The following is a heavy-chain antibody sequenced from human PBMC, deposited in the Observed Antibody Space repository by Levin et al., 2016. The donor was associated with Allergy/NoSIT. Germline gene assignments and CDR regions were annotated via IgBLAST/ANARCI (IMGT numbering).Heavy chain of an antibody. V-gene: IGHV4-59*01. CDR2: IYYSGST. J-gene: IGHJ6*03. CDR3: ARGGAVGATVYYYYYYYMDV. D-gene: IGHD1-26*01. Sequence: SETLSLTCTVSGGSISSYYWSWIRQPPGKGLEWIGYIYYSGSTNYNPSLKSRVTISVDTSKNQFSLKLSSVTAADTAVYYCARGGAVGATVYYYYYYYMDVWGKGTTVTVSS. CDR1: GGSISSYY.